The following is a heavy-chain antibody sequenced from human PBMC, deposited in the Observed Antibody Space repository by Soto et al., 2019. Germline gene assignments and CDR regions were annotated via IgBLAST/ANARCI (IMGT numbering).Heavy chain of an antibody. V-gene: IGHV3-30*18. J-gene: IGHJ3*02. Sequence: PGGSLRLSCAASGFTFSSYGMHWVRQAPGKGLEWVAVISYDGSNKYYADSVKGRFTISRDNSKNTLYLQMNSLRAEDTAVYYCAKLCRYYYDSSGYSPQGIAGPTPGHDAFDIWGQGTMVTVSS. CDR2: ISYDGSNK. D-gene: IGHD3-22*01. CDR3: AKLCRYYYDSSGYSPQGIAGPTPGHDAFDI. CDR1: GFTFSSYG.